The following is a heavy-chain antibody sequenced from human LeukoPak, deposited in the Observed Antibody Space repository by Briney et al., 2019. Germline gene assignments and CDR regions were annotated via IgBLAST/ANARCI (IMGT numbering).Heavy chain of an antibody. D-gene: IGHD2-21*02. V-gene: IGHV4-39*07. CDR3: ARAYCGGDCQSEAAEYFQH. J-gene: IGHJ1*01. CDR1: GGSISSSSYY. CDR2: IYYSGST. Sequence: SETLSLTCTVSGGSISSSSYYWGWIRQPPGKGLEWIGNIYYSGSTYYNPSLKSRVTISVDTSKNQFSLKLSSVTAADTAVFYCARAYCGGDCQSEAAEYFQHWGQGTLVTVSS.